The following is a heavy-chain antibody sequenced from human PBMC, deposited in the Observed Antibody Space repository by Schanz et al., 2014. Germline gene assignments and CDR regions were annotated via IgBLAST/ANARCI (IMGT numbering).Heavy chain of an antibody. CDR2: ISRSSSSI. CDR1: GFTFSSYS. Sequence: EVQLVESEGGLVKPGGSLRLSCAASGFTFSSYSMNWVRQAPGKGLEWVSSISRSSSSIYYADSVKGRFTISRDNAKNSLYLQMHSLRAEDTAVYYCARGRSLGWCDYWGQGTLVTVSS. D-gene: IGHD2-21*01. CDR3: ARGRSLGWCDY. J-gene: IGHJ4*02. V-gene: IGHV3-21*01.